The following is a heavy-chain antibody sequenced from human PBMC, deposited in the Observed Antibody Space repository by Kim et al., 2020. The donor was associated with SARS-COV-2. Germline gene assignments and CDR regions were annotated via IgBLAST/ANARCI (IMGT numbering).Heavy chain of an antibody. J-gene: IGHJ5*02. D-gene: IGHD1-26*01. CDR3: ARSGSGSYGWFDP. V-gene: IGHV7-4-1*02. Sequence: YAQGFKGRFVFSLDTSVSTAYLQISSLKAKNTAVYYCARSGSGSYGWFDPWGQGTLVTVSS.